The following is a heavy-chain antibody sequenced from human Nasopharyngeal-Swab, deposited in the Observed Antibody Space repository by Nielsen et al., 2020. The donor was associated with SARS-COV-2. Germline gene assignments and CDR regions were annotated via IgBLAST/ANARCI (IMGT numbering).Heavy chain of an antibody. V-gene: IGHV3-21*01. J-gene: IGHJ4*02. Sequence: GESLKISCAASGFSITTYGMTWVRQAPGKGLEWVSSISELGSGIYYADSVKGRFTISRDNAKNFLYLQMNSLRAEDTAVYYCARDSTSKYFDGSGYSFDSWGQGTLVTVSS. CDR2: ISELGSGI. D-gene: IGHD3-22*01. CDR3: ARDSTSKYFDGSGYSFDS. CDR1: GFSITTYG.